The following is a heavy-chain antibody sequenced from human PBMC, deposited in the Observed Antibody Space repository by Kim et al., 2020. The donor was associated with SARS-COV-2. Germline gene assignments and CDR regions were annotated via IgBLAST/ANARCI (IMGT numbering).Heavy chain of an antibody. CDR1: GGSISSSSYY. J-gene: IGHJ6*02. V-gene: IGHV4-39*01. CDR2: IYYSGST. Sequence: SETLSLTCTVSGGSISSSSYYWGWIRQPPGKGLEWIGSIYYSGSTYYNPSLKSRVTISVDTSKNQFSLKLSSVTAADTAVYYCVGCEGVRGGQQLFYYYYCGMDVWGQGTTVTVSS. CDR3: VGCEGVRGGQQLFYYYYCGMDV. D-gene: IGHD6-13*01.